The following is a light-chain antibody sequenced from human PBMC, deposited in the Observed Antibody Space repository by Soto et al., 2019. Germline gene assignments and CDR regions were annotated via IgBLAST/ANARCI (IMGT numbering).Light chain of an antibody. J-gene: IGKJ3*01. CDR2: LGS. CDR3: MQALQTPPFT. V-gene: IGKV2-28*01. Sequence: DIVMTQSPVSLPVTPGEPASISCRSSQSLLHSNGYNYLDWYLQKPGQSPQLLIYLGSTRASGVPDRFSGSGSGTDFTLKISRVEAEDVGVYYCMQALQTPPFTFGPGTKVDIK. CDR1: QSLLHSNGYNY.